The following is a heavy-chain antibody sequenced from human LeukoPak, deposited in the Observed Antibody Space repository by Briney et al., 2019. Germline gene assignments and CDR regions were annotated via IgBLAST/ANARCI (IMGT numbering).Heavy chain of an antibody. CDR1: GFTFSSYG. V-gene: IGHV3-23*01. CDR2: ISGSGGST. CDR3: AKGVGKAGAGSEY. J-gene: IGHJ4*02. Sequence: GGSLRLSCAASGFTFSSYGMSWVGQAPGKGLEWVSAISGSGGSTFYADSVKGRFTISRDNSKNTLYLQMNSLRAEDTAVYFCAKGVGKAGAGSEYWGQGTLVIVSS. D-gene: IGHD6-13*01.